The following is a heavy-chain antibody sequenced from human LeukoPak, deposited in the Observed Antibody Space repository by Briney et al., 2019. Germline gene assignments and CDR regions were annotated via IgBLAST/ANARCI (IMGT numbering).Heavy chain of an antibody. Sequence: SVKVSCKASGGTLSSYAISWVRQAPGQGLEWMGRIIPILGIANYAQKFQGRVTITADKSTSTAYMELSSLRSEDTAVYYCARRNCSSTSCSTRRYYYYYGMDVRGQGTTVTVSS. D-gene: IGHD2-2*01. CDR2: IIPILGIA. V-gene: IGHV1-69*04. J-gene: IGHJ6*02. CDR3: ARRNCSSTSCSTRRYYYYYGMDV. CDR1: GGTLSSYA.